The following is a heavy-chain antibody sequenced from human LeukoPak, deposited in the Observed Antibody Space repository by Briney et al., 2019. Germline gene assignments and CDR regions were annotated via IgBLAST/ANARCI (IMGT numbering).Heavy chain of an antibody. CDR3: ARDGITMVRGVNSYYFDY. CDR1: GGSLSSYY. J-gene: IGHJ4*02. V-gene: IGHV4-4*07. D-gene: IGHD3-10*01. Sequence: SETLSLTCTVSGGSLSSYYWSWIRQPAGKGLERIGRIYTSGGTNSTPPLKSRVTMSVDTSKNQFSLKLSSVTAADTAVYYCARDGITMVRGVNSYYFDYWGQGTLVNVSS. CDR2: IYTSGGT.